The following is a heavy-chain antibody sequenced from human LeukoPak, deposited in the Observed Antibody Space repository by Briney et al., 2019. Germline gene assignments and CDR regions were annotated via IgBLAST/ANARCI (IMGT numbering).Heavy chain of an antibody. CDR3: ARRSIAVRGWFDP. Sequence: ASVKVSCKASGYTFTGYYMHWVRQAPGQGLEWMGWINPNSGGTNYAQKFQGRVTMTRDTSISTAYMELSSLRSEDTAVYYCARRSIAVRGWFDPWGQGTLVTVSS. CDR2: INPNSGGT. J-gene: IGHJ5*02. D-gene: IGHD6-6*01. CDR1: GYTFTGYY. V-gene: IGHV1-2*02.